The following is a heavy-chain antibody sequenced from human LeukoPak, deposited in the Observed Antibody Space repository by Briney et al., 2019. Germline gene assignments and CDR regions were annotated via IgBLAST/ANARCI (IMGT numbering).Heavy chain of an antibody. Sequence: VASVKVSCKASGYTFTGYYIDWVRQAPAQGLEWMGWLNPDTGGAHYGQKFLGRVTMTRDTSITTVHMELTRLTSDDTAVYHCARQASSAWFPDYWGQGTLVTVSS. J-gene: IGHJ4*02. CDR3: ARQASSAWFPDY. CDR1: GYTFTGYY. V-gene: IGHV1-2*02. CDR2: LNPDTGGA. D-gene: IGHD6-19*01.